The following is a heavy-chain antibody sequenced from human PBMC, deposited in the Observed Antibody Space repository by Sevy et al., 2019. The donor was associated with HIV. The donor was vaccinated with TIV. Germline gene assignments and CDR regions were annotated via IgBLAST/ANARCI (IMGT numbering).Heavy chain of an antibody. J-gene: IGHJ4*02. CDR1: GFTFSSYG. CDR3: AKEYYDYVWGSHRLIHY. V-gene: IGHV3-30*18. D-gene: IGHD3-16*02. CDR2: ISYDGSNK. Sequence: GGSLRLSCAASGFTFSSYGMHWVRQAPGKGLEWVAVISYDGSNKYYADSVKGRFTISRDNSKNTLYLQMNSLRAEDTAVYYCAKEYYDYVWGSHRLIHYWGQGTLVTVSS.